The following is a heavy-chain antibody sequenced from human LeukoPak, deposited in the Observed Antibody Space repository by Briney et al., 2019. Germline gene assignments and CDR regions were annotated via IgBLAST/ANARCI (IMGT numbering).Heavy chain of an antibody. CDR3: AKDDSIAAAGTCYFDY. CDR1: GFTFNNAW. V-gene: IGHV3-23*01. J-gene: IGHJ4*02. Sequence: GGSLRLSCAASGFTFNNAWMNWVRQAPGKGLEWVSAISGSGGSTYYADSVKGRFTISRDNSKNTLYLQMNSLRAEDKAVYYCAKDDSIAAAGTCYFDYWGQGTLVTVSS. D-gene: IGHD6-13*01. CDR2: ISGSGGST.